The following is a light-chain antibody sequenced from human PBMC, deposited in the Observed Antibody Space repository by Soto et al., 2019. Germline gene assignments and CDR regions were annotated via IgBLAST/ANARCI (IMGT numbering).Light chain of an antibody. Sequence: DIQMTQSPSTLSAFVGDRVTITCRASQNVRSWLAWYQQKPGKAPRLLIYKASSLESGVPSRFSGSGSGTEFTLTISSLQPDDSATYYCQQRSVWPITFGQGTRLEIK. J-gene: IGKJ5*01. CDR2: KAS. CDR3: QQRSVWPIT. CDR1: QNVRSW. V-gene: IGKV1-5*03.